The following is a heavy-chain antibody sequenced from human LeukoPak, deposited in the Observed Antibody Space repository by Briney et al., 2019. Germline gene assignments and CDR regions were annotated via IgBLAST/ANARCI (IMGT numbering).Heavy chain of an antibody. D-gene: IGHD3-22*01. Sequence: GGSLRLSCAASGFTFSSYAMSWVRQAPGKGLEWVSAISGSGGSTYYADSVKGRFTISRDNSKNTLYLQMNSLRAEDTAVYYCAKDLLYYYDSSGYYSSLLEDDCWGQGTLVTVSS. CDR2: ISGSGGST. CDR3: AKDLLYYYDSSGYYSSLLEDDC. J-gene: IGHJ4*02. CDR1: GFTFSSYA. V-gene: IGHV3-23*01.